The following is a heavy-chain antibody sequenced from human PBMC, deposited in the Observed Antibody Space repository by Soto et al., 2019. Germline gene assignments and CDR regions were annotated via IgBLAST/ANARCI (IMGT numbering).Heavy chain of an antibody. J-gene: IGHJ5*02. CDR3: ARAIVQYDWGTYGGGYSFFDP. CDR2: ISYSGST. V-gene: IGHV4-34*01. Sequence: PSETLSLTCAVYGGSFSGYYWTWIRQSPGKGLEWIGQISYSGSTNYNPSLKSRVFISIGTSNNQFFLELTSVTAADTAVYYCARAIVQYDWGTYGGGYSFFDPGGQGTPVTVS. CDR1: GGSFSGYY. D-gene: IGHD3-16*01.